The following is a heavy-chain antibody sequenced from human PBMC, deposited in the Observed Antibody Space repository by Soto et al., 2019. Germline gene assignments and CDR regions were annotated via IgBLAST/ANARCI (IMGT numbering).Heavy chain of an antibody. V-gene: IGHV5-51*01. D-gene: IGHD3-22*01. Sequence: GESLKISCKGSGYSSTSYWIGWVRQMPGKGLEWMGIIYPGDSDTRYSPSFQGQVTISADKSISTAYLQWSSLKASDTAMYYCARQIVGYDYYDSSGYYYFAPGAFDIWGQGTMVTVSS. CDR2: IYPGDSDT. J-gene: IGHJ3*02. CDR1: GYSSTSYW. CDR3: ARQIVGYDYYDSSGYYYFAPGAFDI.